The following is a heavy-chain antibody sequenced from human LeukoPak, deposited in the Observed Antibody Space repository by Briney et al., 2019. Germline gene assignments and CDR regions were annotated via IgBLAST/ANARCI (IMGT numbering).Heavy chain of an antibody. V-gene: IGHV3-30*02. Sequence: GGSLRLSCAASGFTFSSYGMHWVRQAPGKGLEWVAFIRYDGSNKYYADSVKGRFTISRDNSKNTLYLQMNSLRAEDTAVYYCAKGLVHFTYYYYNMDVWGRGTTVTVSS. CDR1: GFTFSSYG. D-gene: IGHD6-13*01. J-gene: IGHJ6*03. CDR3: AKGLVHFTYYYYNMDV. CDR2: IRYDGSNK.